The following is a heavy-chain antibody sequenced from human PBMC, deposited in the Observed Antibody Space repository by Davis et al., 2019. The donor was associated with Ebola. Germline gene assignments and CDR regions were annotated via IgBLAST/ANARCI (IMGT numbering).Heavy chain of an antibody. Sequence: GESLKISCAASGFTFSSYWMSWVRQAPGKGLEWVANIKQDGSEKYYVDSVKGRFTISRDNAKNSLYLQMNSLRAEDTAVYYCARENSGYDWVYYYYGMDVWGQGITVTVSS. CDR1: GFTFSSYW. D-gene: IGHD5-12*01. CDR3: ARENSGYDWVYYYYGMDV. V-gene: IGHV3-7*03. J-gene: IGHJ6*02. CDR2: IKQDGSEK.